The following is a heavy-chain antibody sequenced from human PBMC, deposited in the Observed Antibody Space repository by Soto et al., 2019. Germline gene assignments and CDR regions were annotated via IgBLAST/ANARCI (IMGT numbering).Heavy chain of an antibody. CDR1: GFTFSSYS. D-gene: IGHD2-21*02. CDR2: ISSSSSTI. V-gene: IGHV3-48*01. CDR3: ARHIVVVTARDPDAFDI. Sequence: VQLVESGGGLVQPGGSLRLSCAASGFTFSSYSMNWVRQAPGKGLEWVSYISSSSSTIYYADSVKGRFTISRDNAKNSLYLQMNSLRAEDTAVYYCARHIVVVTARDPDAFDIWGQGTMVTVSS. J-gene: IGHJ3*02.